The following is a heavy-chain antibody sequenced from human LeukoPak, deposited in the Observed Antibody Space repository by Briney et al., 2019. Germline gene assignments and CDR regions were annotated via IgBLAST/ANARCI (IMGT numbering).Heavy chain of an antibody. CDR2: INPNSGGT. D-gene: IGHD6-19*01. V-gene: IGHV1-2*02. CDR1: GYTFTGYY. CDR3: ARERSSGWYPDY. Sequence: GASVKVSCKASGYTFTGYYMHWVRQAPGQGLEWMGWINPNSGGTNYAQKLQGRVTMTRDTSISTAYMELSRLRSDDTAVYYCARERSSGWYPDYWGQGTLVTVSS. J-gene: IGHJ4*02.